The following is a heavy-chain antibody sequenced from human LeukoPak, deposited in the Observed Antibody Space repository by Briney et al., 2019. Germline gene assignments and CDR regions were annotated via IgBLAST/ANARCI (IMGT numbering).Heavy chain of an antibody. CDR2: IHPNSGDA. CDR3: ARVRRGTIDH. V-gene: IGHV1-2*02. J-gene: IGHJ4*02. Sequence: ASLKVSCRASGYTFIGYYIHWGRQATGQGLEWMGWIHPNSGDAKLSQKFQDRVSMTRDTSASTAYMEMCSLRSDDMAVYYCARVRRGTIDHWGQGTLVTVSS. CDR1: GYTFIGYY. D-gene: IGHD2-15*01.